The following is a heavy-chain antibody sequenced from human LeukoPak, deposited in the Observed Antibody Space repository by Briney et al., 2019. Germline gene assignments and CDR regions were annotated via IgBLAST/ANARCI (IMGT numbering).Heavy chain of an antibody. V-gene: IGHV3-64*04. D-gene: IGHD6-13*01. CDR1: GFTFSNYA. CDR3: AKRGSSWYSGFDY. CDR2: ISSNGGST. Sequence: GGSLRLSCAASGFTFSNYAMHWVRQAPGEGLEYVSAISSNGGSTYYADSVKGRFTISRDNSKNTLYLQMNSLRVEDTAVYYCAKRGSSWYSGFDYWGQGTLVTVSS. J-gene: IGHJ4*02.